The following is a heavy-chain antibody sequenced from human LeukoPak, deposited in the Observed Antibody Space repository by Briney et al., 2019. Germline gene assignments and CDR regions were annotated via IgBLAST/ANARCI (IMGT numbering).Heavy chain of an antibody. V-gene: IGHV3-21*01. CDR1: GFTFSSYS. Sequence: GGCLRLSCAASGFTFSSYSMDWVRQAPGKGLEWGSSISSSSSYIYYADSVKGRFTISRDNAKHSLYLQMNSLRAEDTAVYYCASSAPSDIWGRGTMVTVSS. CDR2: ISSSSSYI. J-gene: IGHJ3*02. CDR3: ASSAPSDI.